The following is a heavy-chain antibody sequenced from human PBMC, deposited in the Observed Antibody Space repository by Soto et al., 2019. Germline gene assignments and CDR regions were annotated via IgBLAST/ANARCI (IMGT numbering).Heavy chain of an antibody. J-gene: IGHJ6*02. D-gene: IGHD5-12*01. CDR3: AKGEPGRDGYNYYYYGMDV. CDR2: ISYDGSNK. CDR1: GFTFISYG. V-gene: IGHV3-30*18. Sequence: GGSLRLSFSASGFTFISYGMHWVRQAPGKGLEWVAVISYDGSNKYYADSVKGRFTISRDNSKNTLYLQMNSLRAEDTAVYYCAKGEPGRDGYNYYYYGMDVWGQGTTVTVSS.